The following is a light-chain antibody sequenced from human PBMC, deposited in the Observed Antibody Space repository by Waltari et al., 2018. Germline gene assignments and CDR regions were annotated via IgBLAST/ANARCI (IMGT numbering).Light chain of an antibody. CDR2: AVS. J-gene: IGLJ2*01. Sequence: QSALPQPPSASAPPGQSVTISCTGTHSDVGGYDFVSWYQQHQGKPPKLMMYAVSTRPAGYPVRVSGSKSGNPASLTVSGLQADEEADYYCCSYAGGNNLIFGGGTKLTVL. V-gene: IGLV2-8*01. CDR3: CSYAGGNNLI. CDR1: HSDVGGYDF.